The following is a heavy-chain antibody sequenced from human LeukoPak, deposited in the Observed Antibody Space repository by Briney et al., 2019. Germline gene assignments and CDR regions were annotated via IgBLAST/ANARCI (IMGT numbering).Heavy chain of an antibody. D-gene: IGHD6-13*01. CDR1: GYSFTTYW. J-gene: IGHJ3*02. V-gene: IGHV5-51*01. CDR3: ARQRDSSSWGDAFDI. CDR2: IYPADSDT. Sequence: GGALKISCKGSGYSFTTYWVGRVRQMPGESPEWMGIIYPADSDTRYSPSFQGQVTISVDKSISTAYLQWSSLKASDTAMYYCARQRDSSSWGDAFDIWGQGTMVTVSS.